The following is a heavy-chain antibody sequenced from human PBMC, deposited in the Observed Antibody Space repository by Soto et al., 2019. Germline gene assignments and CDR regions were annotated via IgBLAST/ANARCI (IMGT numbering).Heavy chain of an antibody. V-gene: IGHV3-23*01. Sequence: EVQLLESGGGLVQPGGSLRLSCVASGMTFNNHGMGWVRQAPGKGLEWVSSISESGATTYYGDPVKGRFTITRDNSNNPLYLKMNSLRVEDTAVYFCARVPRGYTYAPTDYWGQGTLVTVSS. CDR3: ARVPRGYTYAPTDY. CDR2: ISESGATT. CDR1: GMTFNNHG. J-gene: IGHJ4*02. D-gene: IGHD5-18*01.